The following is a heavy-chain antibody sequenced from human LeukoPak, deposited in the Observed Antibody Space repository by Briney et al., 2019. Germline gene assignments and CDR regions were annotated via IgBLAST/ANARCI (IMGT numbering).Heavy chain of an antibody. J-gene: IGHJ5*02. CDR3: ARRRRIPHYYGSGKINWFDP. CDR2: IYGSGTT. V-gene: IGHV4-4*07. Sequence: TSETLSLTCTVSGGSVSNYYWSWVRQPAGKGLEWIGRIYGSGTTRYNPSLQSRVTMSVDVSKNQFSLKLTSMTAADTAVYYCARRRRIPHYYGSGKINWFDPWGQGTLVTVSS. CDR1: GGSVSNYY. D-gene: IGHD3-10*01.